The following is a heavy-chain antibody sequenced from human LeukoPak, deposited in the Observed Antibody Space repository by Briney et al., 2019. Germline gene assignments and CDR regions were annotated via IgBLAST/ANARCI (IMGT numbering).Heavy chain of an antibody. CDR1: GGSISSYY. CDR2: IYYGGST. V-gene: IGHV4-59*01. CDR3: ARVNYDFWSGFYYYYMDV. J-gene: IGHJ6*03. D-gene: IGHD3-3*01. Sequence: PSETLSLTCTVSGGSISSYYWSWIRQRPGKGLERIGYIYYGGSTNYNPSLKSRVTISVDTSKNQFSLKLSSVTAADTAVYYCARVNYDFWSGFYYYYMDVWGKGTTVTVSS.